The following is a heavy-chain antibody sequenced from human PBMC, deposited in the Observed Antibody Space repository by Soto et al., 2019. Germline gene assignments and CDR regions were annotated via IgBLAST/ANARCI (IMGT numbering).Heavy chain of an antibody. CDR1: GFTFSKYW. CDR2: INSDGSST. D-gene: IGHD6-19*01. Sequence: GGSLRLSCAASGFTFSKYWMHWVRQAPGKGLVWVSRINSDGSSTDYADSVKGRFTISRDNAENTLYLHLNSLRAEDTAVYYCARPAVQWLVTRPFDYWGQGSLVTVSS. J-gene: IGHJ4*02. V-gene: IGHV3-74*01. CDR3: ARPAVQWLVTRPFDY.